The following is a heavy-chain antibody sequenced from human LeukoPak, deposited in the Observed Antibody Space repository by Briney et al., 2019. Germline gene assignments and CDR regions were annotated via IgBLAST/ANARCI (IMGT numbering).Heavy chain of an antibody. CDR2: IYYSGTT. V-gene: IGHV4-61*05. J-gene: IGHJ3*02. CDR1: GGSISSSSYY. CDR3: ARRSDSSDFYAQDDAFDI. Sequence: PSETLSLTCTVSGGSISSSSYYWGWIRQPPGKGLEWIGYIYYSGTTNYNPSLKSRVTISVDTSKNQFSLKLSSVTAADTAVYYCARRSDSSDFYAQDDAFDIWGQGTMVTVSS. D-gene: IGHD3-22*01.